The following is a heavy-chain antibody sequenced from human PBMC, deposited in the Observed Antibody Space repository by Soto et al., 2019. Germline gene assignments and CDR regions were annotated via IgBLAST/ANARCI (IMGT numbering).Heavy chain of an antibody. CDR1: GGSVSSGSYY. CDR2: IYYSGST. J-gene: IGHJ4*02. D-gene: IGHD3-10*01. CDR3: ARQRGNYFDY. Sequence: LSLTCTVSGGSVSSGSYYWSWIRQPPGKGLEWIGYIYYSGSTNYNPSLKSRVTMSVDTSKKQFSLKLTSVNAADTAVYYCARQRGNYFDYWGQGSLVTVSS. V-gene: IGHV4-61*01.